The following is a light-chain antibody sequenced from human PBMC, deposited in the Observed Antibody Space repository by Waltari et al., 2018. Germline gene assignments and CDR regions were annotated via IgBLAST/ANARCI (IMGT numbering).Light chain of an antibody. V-gene: IGKV3-20*01. CDR1: QSVSNNQ. CDR2: GAF. J-gene: IGKJ5*01. CDR3: QQYGSSPLT. Sequence: EIVMTQSPATLSVSPGERATPSCRASQSVSNNQLAWYQQSPGQAPRLVIYGAFARATAIPDRFSGTGSGTDFTLTISRLEPEDFAMYYCQQYGSSPLTFGQGTRLEIK.